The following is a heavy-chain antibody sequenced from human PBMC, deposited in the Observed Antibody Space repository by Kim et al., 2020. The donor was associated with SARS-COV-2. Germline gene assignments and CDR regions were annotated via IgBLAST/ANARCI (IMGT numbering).Heavy chain of an antibody. CDR2: IIPIFGTA. J-gene: IGHJ4*02. CDR3: ARGGRYFDWLLY. V-gene: IGHV1-69*13. Sequence: SVKVSCKASGGTFSSYAISWVRQAPGQGLEWMGGIIPIFGTANYAQKFQGRVTITADESTSTAYMELSSLRSEDTAVYYCARGGRYFDWLLYWGQGTLVTVSS. CDR1: GGTFSSYA. D-gene: IGHD3-9*01.